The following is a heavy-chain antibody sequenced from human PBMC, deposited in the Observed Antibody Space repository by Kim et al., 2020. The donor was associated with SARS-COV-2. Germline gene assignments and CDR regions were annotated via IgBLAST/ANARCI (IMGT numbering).Heavy chain of an antibody. V-gene: IGHV4-4*07. Sequence: SETLSLTCTVSGGSISSYYWSWIRQPAGKGLEWIGRIYTSGSTNYNPSLKSRVTMSVDTSKNQFSLKLSSVTAADTAVYYCARERRGSVVAVVARYYYGMDVWGQGTTVTVSS. D-gene: IGHD3-16*01. CDR3: ARERRGSVVAVVARYYYGMDV. CDR1: GGSISSYY. J-gene: IGHJ6*02. CDR2: IYTSGST.